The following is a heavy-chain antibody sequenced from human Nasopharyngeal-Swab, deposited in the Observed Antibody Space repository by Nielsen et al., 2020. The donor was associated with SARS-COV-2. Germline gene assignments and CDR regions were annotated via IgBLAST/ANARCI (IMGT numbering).Heavy chain of an antibody. CDR1: GFTFSSYG. J-gene: IGHJ4*02. Sequence: GSLKISCAASGFTFSSYGMHWVRQAPGKGLEWVTLISYDGSNKYYADSVKGRFTISRDNSKNTLYLQMNSLRAEDTAVYYCAKDRSNYDYFDYWGQGTLVTVSS. CDR3: AKDRSNYDYFDY. V-gene: IGHV3-30*18. CDR2: ISYDGSNK. D-gene: IGHD1-26*01.